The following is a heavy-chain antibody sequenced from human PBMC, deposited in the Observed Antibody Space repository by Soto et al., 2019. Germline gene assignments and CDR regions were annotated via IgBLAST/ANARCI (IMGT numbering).Heavy chain of an antibody. J-gene: IGHJ6*02. CDR1: GYTFSRYG. V-gene: IGHV1-18*01. CDR2: ISGYNGYT. CDR3: AKNGQPPYYYYGMDV. Sequence: QGQLVQSGPEVKKPGASVKVSCKTSGYTFSRYGISWVRQAPGQGLEWMGWISGYNGYTNYAQKVHGRVTMTIEISTYTAYMELRSLTSDDTAIYYCAKNGQPPYYYYGMDVWGQGTTVTVSS. D-gene: IGHD2-8*01.